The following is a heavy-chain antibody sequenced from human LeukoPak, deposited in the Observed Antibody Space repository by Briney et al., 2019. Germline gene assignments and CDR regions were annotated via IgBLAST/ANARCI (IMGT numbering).Heavy chain of an antibody. D-gene: IGHD6-13*01. CDR3: ARSIAAAGPRYYFDY. CDR2: INPNSGGT. CDR1: GYTFTGYY. Sequence: ASVKVSCKASGYTFTGYYMHWVRQAPGQGLEWMGWINPNSGGTNYAQKFQGRVTMTRDTSISTAYMELSRLRSDDTAVYYCARSIAAAGPRYYFDYWGQGTLVTVSS. V-gene: IGHV1-2*02. J-gene: IGHJ4*02.